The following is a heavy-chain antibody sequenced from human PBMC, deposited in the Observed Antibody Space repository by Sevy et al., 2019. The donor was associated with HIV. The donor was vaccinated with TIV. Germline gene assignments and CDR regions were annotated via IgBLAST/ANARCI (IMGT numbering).Heavy chain of an antibody. CDR1: GFTFSSYS. J-gene: IGHJ5*02. CDR2: ISSSSSYI. Sequence: GGSLRLSCAASGFTFSSYSMNWVRQAPGKGLEWVSSISSSSSYIYYADSVKGRFTISRDNAKNSLYLQMNSLRAEDTAVYYCARGGAAAGTYDPWGQRTLVTVSS. V-gene: IGHV3-21*01. D-gene: IGHD6-13*01. CDR3: ARGGAAAGTYDP.